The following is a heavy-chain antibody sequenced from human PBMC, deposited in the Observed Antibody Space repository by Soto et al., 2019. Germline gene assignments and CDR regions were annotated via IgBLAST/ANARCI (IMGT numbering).Heavy chain of an antibody. CDR2: ISYDGSNK. CDR3: AKAKGPYDYVWGSYRYTARGAFDI. CDR1: GFTFSSYG. V-gene: IGHV3-30*18. D-gene: IGHD3-16*02. J-gene: IGHJ3*02. Sequence: QVQLVESGGGVVQPGRSLRLSCAASGFTFSSYGMHWVRQAPGKGLEWVAVISYDGSNKYYADSVKGRFTISRDNSKNTLYLQMNSLRAEDTALYYCAKAKGPYDYVWGSYRYTARGAFDIWGQGTMVTVSS.